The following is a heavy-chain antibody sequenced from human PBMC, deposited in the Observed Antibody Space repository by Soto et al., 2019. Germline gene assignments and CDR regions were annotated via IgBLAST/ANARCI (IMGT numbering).Heavy chain of an antibody. Sequence: QVQLVESGGGVVQPGRSLRLSCAASGFTFSSYAMHWVRQAPGKGLEWVAVISYDGSNKYYADSVKGRFTISRDNSKNPLVLQMKTLAAEDTAVDYCAREGGGQLGLGLVYYCYGMDVWGQGTTVTVSS. CDR1: GFTFSSYA. CDR3: AREGGGQLGLGLVYYCYGMDV. CDR2: ISYDGSNK. J-gene: IGHJ6*02. V-gene: IGHV3-30-3*01. D-gene: IGHD6-6*01.